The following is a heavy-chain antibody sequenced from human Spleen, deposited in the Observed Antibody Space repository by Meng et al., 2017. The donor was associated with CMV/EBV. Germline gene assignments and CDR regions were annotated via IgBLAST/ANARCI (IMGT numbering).Heavy chain of an antibody. CDR2: IIPIFGTA. CDR1: GGTFSSYA. V-gene: IGHV1-69*05. CDR3: ASVLDYGHEFDY. D-gene: IGHD4-17*01. Sequence: SVKVSCRASGGTFSSYAISWVRQAPGQGLEWMGGIIPIFGTANYAQKFQGRVTITTDESTSTAYMELSSLRSEDTAVYYCASVLDYGHEFDYWGQGTLVTVS. J-gene: IGHJ4*02.